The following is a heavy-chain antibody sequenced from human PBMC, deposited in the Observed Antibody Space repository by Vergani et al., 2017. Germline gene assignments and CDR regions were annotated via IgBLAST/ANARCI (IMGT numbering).Heavy chain of an antibody. J-gene: IGHJ6*03. CDR2: ISGSGGST. V-gene: IGHV3-23*01. Sequence: EVQLLESGGDLVQPGGSLRLSCAASGFTFNHYAMSWVRQAPGKGLEWVSAISGSGGSTYYADSVKGRFTISRENSKNTLYLQMNSLRAEDTAVYYWAKGGSVVIAILPHYYYYMDVWGKGTTVTVSS. D-gene: IGHD2-21*01. CDR1: GFTFNHYA. CDR3: AKGGSVVIAILPHYYYYMDV.